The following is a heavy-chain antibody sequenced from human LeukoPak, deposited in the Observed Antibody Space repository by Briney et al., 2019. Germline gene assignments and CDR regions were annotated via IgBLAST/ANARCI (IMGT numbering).Heavy chain of an antibody. J-gene: IGHJ1*01. D-gene: IGHD6-19*01. Sequence: GGSLRLSCAASGFTFSSYWMSWVRQAPGKGPEWVANIKQDGSEKYYVDSVKGRFTISRDNAKNSLYLQMNSLRVEDTAVYHCASEFRMGHSGWSGYFQLWGQGTMATVSS. CDR1: GFTFSSYW. CDR2: IKQDGSEK. V-gene: IGHV3-7*01. CDR3: ASEFRMGHSGWSGYFQL.